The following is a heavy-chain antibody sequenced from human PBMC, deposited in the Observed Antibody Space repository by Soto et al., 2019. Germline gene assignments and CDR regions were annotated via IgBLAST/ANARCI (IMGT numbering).Heavy chain of an antibody. CDR3: ARETTRGGATGGLLEY. CDR1: GGSIINHC. CDR2: IFYNGAT. Sequence: QVQLQESGPGLVKPSETLSLTCTVSGGSIINHCWSWIRQRPGKGLERIGYIFYNGATMYNPSLESRVTLSVDTSKNQFSRRLRYVTAADTAVYYWARETTRGGATGGLLEYWGQGSLVTVSS. D-gene: IGHD2-8*02. J-gene: IGHJ4*02. V-gene: IGHV4-59*11.